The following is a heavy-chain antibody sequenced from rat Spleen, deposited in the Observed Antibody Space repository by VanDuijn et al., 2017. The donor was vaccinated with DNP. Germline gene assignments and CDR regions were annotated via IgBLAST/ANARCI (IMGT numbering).Heavy chain of an antibody. CDR2: IIYDGSHT. CDR3: ATGSFDY. V-gene: IGHV5S10*01. D-gene: IGHD5-1*01. CDR1: GFSFSDSA. J-gene: IGHJ2*01. Sequence: EVQLVESGGGVVQPGKSLKLSCAASGFSFSDSAMAWVRQSPKMGLEWVATIIYDGSHTFYRDSVQGRFIISRDNAKTTLNLQMDSLRSEDTATYYCATGSFDYWGQGVMVTVSS.